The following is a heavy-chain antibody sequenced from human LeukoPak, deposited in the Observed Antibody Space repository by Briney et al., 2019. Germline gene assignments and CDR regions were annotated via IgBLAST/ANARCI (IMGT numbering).Heavy chain of an antibody. Sequence: SGPTLVKPTQTLTLTCTFSGFSLSTSGVGVGWIRQPPGKALEWLALIYWDDDKRYSPSLKSRLTITKDTSKNQVVLTMTNMDPVDTATYYCARPRPYYGDSLVDVWGQGTTVTVPS. V-gene: IGHV2-5*02. CDR1: GFSLSTSGVG. J-gene: IGHJ6*02. D-gene: IGHD4-17*01. CDR3: ARPRPYYGDSLVDV. CDR2: IYWDDDK.